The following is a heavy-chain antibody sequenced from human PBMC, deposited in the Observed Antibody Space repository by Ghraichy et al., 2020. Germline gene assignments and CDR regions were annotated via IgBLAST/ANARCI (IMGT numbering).Heavy chain of an antibody. V-gene: IGHV3-33*01. CDR2: IWYDGSNK. CDR1: GFTFSSYG. D-gene: IGHD3-3*01. CDR3: ARAAQAFGVVIISGDMGGYGMDV. J-gene: IGHJ6*02. Sequence: GGSLRLSCAASGFTFSSYGMHWVRQAPGKGLEWVAVIWYDGSNKYYADSVKGRFTISRDNSKTTLYLQMNSLRAEDTAVYYCARAAQAFGVVIISGDMGGYGMDVWGQGTTVTVSS.